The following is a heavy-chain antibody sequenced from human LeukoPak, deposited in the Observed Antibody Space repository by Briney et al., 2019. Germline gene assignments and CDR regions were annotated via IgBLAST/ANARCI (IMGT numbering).Heavy chain of an antibody. V-gene: IGHV4-61*02. CDR3: ARDQTPFTMVRGRGLRAFTFPFDY. J-gene: IGHJ4*02. D-gene: IGHD3-10*01. Sequence: SETLSLTCTVSGASINSGSYYWTWIRQPAGKGLEWIGRIYTSGNTNYNPSLQSRVTISLDTSKNHFSLKLSSVTAADTAVYYCARDQTPFTMVRGRGLRAFTFPFDYWGQGTLVTVSS. CDR2: IYTSGNT. CDR1: GASINSGSYY.